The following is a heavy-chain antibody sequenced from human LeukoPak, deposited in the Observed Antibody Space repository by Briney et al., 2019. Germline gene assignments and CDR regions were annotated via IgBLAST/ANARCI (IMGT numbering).Heavy chain of an antibody. CDR3: ARANSVLLWFGELSLRGGDFDY. J-gene: IGHJ4*02. D-gene: IGHD3-10*01. CDR1: GGTFSSYA. CDR2: IIPILGIA. V-gene: IGHV1-69*04. Sequence: SVKVSCKASGGTFSSYAISWVRQAPGQGLEWMGRIIPILGIANYAQKFQGRVTITADKSTSTAYMELSSLRSEDTAVYYCARANSVLLWFGELSLRGGDFDYWGQGTLVTVSS.